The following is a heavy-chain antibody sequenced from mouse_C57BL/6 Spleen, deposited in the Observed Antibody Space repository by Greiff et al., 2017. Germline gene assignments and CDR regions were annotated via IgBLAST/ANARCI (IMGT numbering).Heavy chain of an antibody. CDR1: GYTFTSYW. CDR3: ARKANWDYFDY. V-gene: IGHV1-59*01. D-gene: IGHD4-1*01. J-gene: IGHJ2*01. CDR2: IDPSDSYT. Sequence: VQLQQPGAELVRPGTSVKLSCKASGYTFTSYWMHWVKQRPGQGLEWIGVIDPSDSYTNYNHKFKGKATLTVDTSSSTAYMQLSSLTSEDSAFYYCARKANWDYFDYWGQGTTLTVSS.